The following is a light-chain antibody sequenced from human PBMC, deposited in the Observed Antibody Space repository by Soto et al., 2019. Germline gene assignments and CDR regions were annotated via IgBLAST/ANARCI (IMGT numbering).Light chain of an antibody. CDR3: QQYATSPRT. Sequence: EIVLTQSPGTLSLSPGERXXXXXXSSQSVSSRDLAWYQQRPGQAPRLLIYGASTRATGIADMFSGSGSGTDFTLTISRLEPEDFAVYCCQQYATSPRTFGQGTRWIS. V-gene: IGKV3-20*01. CDR2: GAS. CDR1: QSVSSRD. J-gene: IGKJ1*01.